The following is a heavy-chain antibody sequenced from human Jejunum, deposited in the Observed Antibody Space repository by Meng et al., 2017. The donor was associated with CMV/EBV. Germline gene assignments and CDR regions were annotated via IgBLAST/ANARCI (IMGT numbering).Heavy chain of an antibody. J-gene: IGHJ4*02. Sequence: QVLLVQSGSELKKSGASVKVSCKASGYSLRSYAVNWLRQAPGRGLEWMGWINPSTAHPTYAQDFTGRFVFSLDISVNTAYLQINSLKAEDTAIYYCVRDVPDGDISLFDSWGQGTLVTVSS. V-gene: IGHV7-4-1*02. CDR2: INPSTAHP. CDR1: GYSLRSYA. CDR3: VRDVPDGDISLFDS. D-gene: IGHD2-21*02.